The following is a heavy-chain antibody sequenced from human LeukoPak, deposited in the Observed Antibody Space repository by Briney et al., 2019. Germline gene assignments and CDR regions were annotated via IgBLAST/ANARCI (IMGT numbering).Heavy chain of an antibody. Sequence: SETLSLTCTVSGGSISSGDYYWRWIRQPPGKGLEWIGYISYSGSAYYNPSLKSRVTISVHTSTNQFSLRLSSVTAADTAVYYCARDRFGEYYFDYWGQGTLVTVSS. D-gene: IGHD3-10*01. V-gene: IGHV4-30-4*08. CDR1: GGSISSGDYY. CDR3: ARDRFGEYYFDY. CDR2: ISYSGSA. J-gene: IGHJ4*02.